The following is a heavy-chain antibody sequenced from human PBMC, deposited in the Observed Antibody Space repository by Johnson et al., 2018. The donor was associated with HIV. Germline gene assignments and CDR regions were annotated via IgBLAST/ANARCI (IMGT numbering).Heavy chain of an antibody. CDR2: IRSNGNGYAT. CDR1: DFTFSGSP. V-gene: IGHV3-73*01. J-gene: IGHJ3*02. Sequence: ASDFTFSGSPLHWVRQASGKGLEWIGHIRSNGNGYATSYGASVKGRFTISRDDLQNTAYLQMNSLKTEDTAVYYCSKFVGYCSGGGCYTPGDTWGQGTMVTVSS. D-gene: IGHD2-15*01. CDR3: SKFVGYCSGGGCYTPGDT.